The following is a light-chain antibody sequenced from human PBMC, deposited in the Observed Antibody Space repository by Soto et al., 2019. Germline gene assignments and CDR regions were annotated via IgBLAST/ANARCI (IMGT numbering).Light chain of an antibody. CDR1: QSVSSN. J-gene: IGKJ5*01. CDR3: QQYNDWLRP. CDR2: GAS. Sequence: EIVMTQSPATLSVSPGERATLSCRASQSVSSNLAWYQQRVGQAPTLLIYGASTRATGIPARFSGSGSGTDFTLTISNLQSEDFAVYYCQQYNDWLRPFGQGTRLEIK. V-gene: IGKV3-15*01.